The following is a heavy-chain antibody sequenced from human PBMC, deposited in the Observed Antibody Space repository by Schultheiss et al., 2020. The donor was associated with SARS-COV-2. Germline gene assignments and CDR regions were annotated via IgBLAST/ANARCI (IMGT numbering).Heavy chain of an antibody. D-gene: IGHD6-19*01. Sequence: GGSLRLSCRTSGLTNYYFAFTWVRQAPGMGLEWVSSISSGSSYIYYADSVKGRFTISRDNAKNSLYLQMNSLRAEDTAVYYCARGSIAVAGDYWGQGTLVTVSS. CDR3: ARGSIAVAGDY. CDR2: ISSGSSYI. CDR1: GLTNYYFA. V-gene: IGHV3-21*01. J-gene: IGHJ4*02.